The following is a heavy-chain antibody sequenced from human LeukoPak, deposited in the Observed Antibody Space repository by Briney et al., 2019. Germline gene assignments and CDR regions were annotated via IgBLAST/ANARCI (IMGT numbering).Heavy chain of an antibody. CDR2: IDRDGSAE. V-gene: IGHV3-7*04. D-gene: IGHD3-10*01. CDR3: ARADNYGSILDY. Sequence: GGSLRLSCAASGFTFSNYWMSWFRQSPGRGLEWVANIDRDGSAEYYVDSVGGRFTVSRDNAKNSLYLQIDSLRAEDTAVYYCARADNYGSILDYWGRGTLVTVSS. CDR1: GFTFSNYW. J-gene: IGHJ4*02.